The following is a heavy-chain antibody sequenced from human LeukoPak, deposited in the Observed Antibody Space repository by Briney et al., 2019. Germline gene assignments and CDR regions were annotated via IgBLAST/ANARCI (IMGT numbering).Heavy chain of an antibody. CDR3: ARGEDEGYCSSTSCYPFDY. CDR1: GFTFSDYY. CDR2: ISSSGSTI. V-gene: IGHV3-11*01. D-gene: IGHD2-2*01. J-gene: IGHJ4*02. Sequence: GGSLRLSCAASGFTFSDYYMSWIRQAPGKGLEWVSHISSSGSTIYYADSVKGRFTISRDNAKNSLYLQMNSLRAEDTAVYYCARGEDEGYCSSTSCYPFDYWGQGTLVTVSS.